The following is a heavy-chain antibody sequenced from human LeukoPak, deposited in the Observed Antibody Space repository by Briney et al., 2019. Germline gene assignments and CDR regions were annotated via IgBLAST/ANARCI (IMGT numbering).Heavy chain of an antibody. CDR2: IKGDGSEK. D-gene: IGHD6-19*01. V-gene: IGHV3-7*04. Sequence: PGGSLRLSCAASGFTFSSNWMTWVRQAPGKGLEWVANIKGDGSEKYYGGSVKGRFTISRDNAKHSLYLQMDSLRAEDTAVYYCAKELGSGWSPLDYWGQGTLVTVSS. CDR1: GFTFSSNW. J-gene: IGHJ4*02. CDR3: AKELGSGWSPLDY.